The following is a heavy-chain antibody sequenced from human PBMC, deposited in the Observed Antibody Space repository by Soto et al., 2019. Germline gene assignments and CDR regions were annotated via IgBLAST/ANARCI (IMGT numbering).Heavy chain of an antibody. CDR2: ISNSGGST. Sequence: EVQLLDSGGGLAQPGGSLRLSCAASGFTFKNYAMSWVRPAPGKGLEWVSSISNSGGSTYYADSVQGRFTISRDNSKNTLSLQMNSLRAEDTAIYYCANHRGFLVTQYFFDYWGQGTLVTVSS. J-gene: IGHJ4*02. CDR1: GFTFKNYA. CDR3: ANHRGFLVTQYFFDY. V-gene: IGHV3-23*01. D-gene: IGHD2-21*02.